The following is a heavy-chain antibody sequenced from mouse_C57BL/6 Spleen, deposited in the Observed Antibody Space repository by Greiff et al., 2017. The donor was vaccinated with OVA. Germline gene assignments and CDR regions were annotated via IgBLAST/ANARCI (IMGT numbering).Heavy chain of an antibody. CDR2: IHPNSGST. D-gene: IGHD1-1*01. Sequence: QVQLKQPGAELVKPGASVKLSCKASGYTFTSYWMHWVKQRPGQGLEWIGMIHPNSGSTNYNEKFKSKATLTVDKSSSTAYMQLSSLTSEDSAVYYCAREAVITTVVAPCLDYWGQGTSVTVSS. J-gene: IGHJ4*01. V-gene: IGHV1-64*01. CDR1: GYTFTSYW. CDR3: AREAVITTVVAPCLDY.